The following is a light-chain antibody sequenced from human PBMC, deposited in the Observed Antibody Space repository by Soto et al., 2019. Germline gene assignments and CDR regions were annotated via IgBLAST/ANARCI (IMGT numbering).Light chain of an antibody. Sequence: QSALTQPPSASGSPGQSVTISCTGTSSDIGGYNYISWYQQHPGKAPKLMIYEVSKRPSGVPDRFSASKSGNTASLTVSGLQADDEADYYCASYAVSSVVFGGGTKVTVL. CDR3: ASYAVSSVV. CDR1: SSDIGGYNY. CDR2: EVS. V-gene: IGLV2-8*01. J-gene: IGLJ2*01.